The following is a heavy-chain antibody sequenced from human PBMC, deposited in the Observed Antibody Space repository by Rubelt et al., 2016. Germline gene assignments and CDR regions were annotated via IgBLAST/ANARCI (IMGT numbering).Heavy chain of an antibody. Sequence: GVEWVANIKQDGSEKYYVDSVKGRFTISRDNAKNSLYLQMNSPRAEDTAVYYCARGGYCSSTSCYSWFDPWGQGTLVTVSS. D-gene: IGHD2-2*02. V-gene: IGHV3-7*01. CDR3: ARGGYCSSTSCYSWFDP. CDR2: IKQDGSEK. J-gene: IGHJ5*02.